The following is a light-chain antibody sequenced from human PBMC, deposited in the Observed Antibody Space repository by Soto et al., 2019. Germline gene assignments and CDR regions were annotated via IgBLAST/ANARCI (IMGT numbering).Light chain of an antibody. CDR2: DAS. Sequence: ERVITQAPTTRTEALMERANDCRVASQSVSSNLAWYQQKPGQVPRLLIYDASTRATVIPARFSGSGSGIEFTLTISSLQSEDFAVYYCQQYNNWLWTFGQGTKVDIK. V-gene: IGKV3-15*01. CDR1: QSVSSN. J-gene: IGKJ1*01. CDR3: QQYNNWLWT.